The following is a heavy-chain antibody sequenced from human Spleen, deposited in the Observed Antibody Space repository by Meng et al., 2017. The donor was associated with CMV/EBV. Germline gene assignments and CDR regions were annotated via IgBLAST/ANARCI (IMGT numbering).Heavy chain of an antibody. Sequence: SGGSVNSGSNYWTWIRQPPGKGLEWIGFIDYRGITKYNPSLKSRVTLSADASKHQFSLKLTSMTAADSAVYYCARDPGLNGFYNWFDPWGPGTLVTVSS. CDR3: ARDPGLNGFYNWFDP. CDR2: IDYRGIT. J-gene: IGHJ5*02. V-gene: IGHV4-61*01. CDR1: GGSVNSGSNY. D-gene: IGHD3-9*01.